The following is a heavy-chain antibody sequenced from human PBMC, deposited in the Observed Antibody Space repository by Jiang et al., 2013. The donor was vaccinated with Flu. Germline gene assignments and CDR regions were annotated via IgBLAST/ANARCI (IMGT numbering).Heavy chain of an antibody. V-gene: IGHV1-2*04. Sequence: VQLVESGAEVKKPGASVKVSCKASGYTFTGYCMHWVRQAPGQGLEWMGWINPNSGGTNYAQKFQGWVTMTRDTSISTAYMELSRLRSDDTAVYYCAREGDYYDSQARDAFDIWGQGTMVTVSS. CDR3: AREGDYYDSQARDAFDI. J-gene: IGHJ3*02. CDR2: INPNSGGT. D-gene: IGHD3-22*01. CDR1: GYTFTGYC.